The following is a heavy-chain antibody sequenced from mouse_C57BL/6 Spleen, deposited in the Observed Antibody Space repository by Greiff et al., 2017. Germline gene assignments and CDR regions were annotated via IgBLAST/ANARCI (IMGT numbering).Heavy chain of an antibody. Sequence: QVQLQQSAAELVMPGASVKLCCKASGYTFTSYWMHWVKKRPGQGLEWIGEIDPSDSYTNYNQKFKGKSTLTVDKSSSTAYMQLSSLPPEDSAVYYCSRRLYYDYDYYAMDYWGQGTSVSFSS. CDR2: IDPSDSYT. CDR3: SRRLYYDYDYYAMDY. D-gene: IGHD2-4*01. CDR1: GYTFTSYW. V-gene: IGHV1-69*01. J-gene: IGHJ4*01.